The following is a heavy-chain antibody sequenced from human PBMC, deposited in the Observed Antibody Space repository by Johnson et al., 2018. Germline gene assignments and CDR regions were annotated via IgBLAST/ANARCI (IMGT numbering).Heavy chain of an antibody. CDR1: GFTFSDHY. Sequence: EVQLLESGGGLVQPGGSLRLSCSASGFTFSDHYMDWVRQAPGKGLEWVGRIRNTVNSYTTEYAASVKGRFTISRDNSKNSLSLQMNSLKTEDTAVYYCARAPPMHNDFWSGLFDYWGQGTLVAVSS. J-gene: IGHJ4*02. CDR2: IRNTVNSYTT. CDR3: ARAPPMHNDFWSGLFDY. V-gene: IGHV3-72*01. D-gene: IGHD3-3*01.